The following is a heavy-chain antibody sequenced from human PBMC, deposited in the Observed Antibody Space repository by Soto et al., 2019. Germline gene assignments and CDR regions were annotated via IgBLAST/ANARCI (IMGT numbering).Heavy chain of an antibody. V-gene: IGHV3-72*01. CDR3: ASPQFGTFDS. CDR1: GFTFSGHF. J-gene: IGHJ4*02. Sequence: EVQLVESGGGLVQPGGTLSLSGATSGFTFSGHFMDWVRQAPGNGLEWVARSTNKASGYTTHYAGSVIGRCSISRHDSKKSLYLQMGGLRSEETAVYYCASPQFGTFDSWGQGTLGSVSS. CDR2: STNKASGYTT. D-gene: IGHD1-1*01.